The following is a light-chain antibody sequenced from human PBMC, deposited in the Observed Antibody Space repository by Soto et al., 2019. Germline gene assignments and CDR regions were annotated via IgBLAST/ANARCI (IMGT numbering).Light chain of an antibody. Sequence: SYDLAQPPSVSVAPGQTARMTWGGNNIGGKSVHWYQQKPGQAPVLVVYDDSDRPSGIPERFSGSNSVNTATLTISRVAAGDEADYYCQVWESGRGVFGTGTKVTVL. CDR2: DDS. V-gene: IGLV3-21*02. CDR1: NIGGKS. J-gene: IGLJ1*01. CDR3: QVWESGRGV.